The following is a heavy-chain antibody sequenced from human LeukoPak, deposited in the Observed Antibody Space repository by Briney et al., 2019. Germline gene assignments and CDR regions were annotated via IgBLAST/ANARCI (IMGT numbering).Heavy chain of an antibody. Sequence: SETLSLTCTVSGGSISSYYWSWIRQPPGKGLEWIGYIYYSGSTNYNPSLKSRVTISVDASKNQFSLKLSSVTAADTAVYYCARGSIVVVPAAIPYYYMDVWGKGTTVTVSS. CDR1: GGSISSYY. D-gene: IGHD2-2*01. CDR3: ARGSIVVVPAAIPYYYMDV. CDR2: IYYSGST. J-gene: IGHJ6*03. V-gene: IGHV4-59*01.